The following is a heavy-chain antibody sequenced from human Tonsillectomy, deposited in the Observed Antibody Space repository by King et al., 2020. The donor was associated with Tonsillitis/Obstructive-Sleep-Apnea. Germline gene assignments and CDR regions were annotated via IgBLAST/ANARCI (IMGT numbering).Heavy chain of an antibody. Sequence: VQLVESGGGLVQPGGSLRLSCAASGFTFSDYAMSWVRQAPGKGLEWVSTITGSGATTYYSDSVKGRFTISRDNSRNTLFLQMNSPRAEDTAVYYCAKASYDVWSGYQGPFDYWGQGTLFTVSS. J-gene: IGHJ4*02. CDR3: AKASYDVWSGYQGPFDY. CDR2: ITGSGATT. CDR1: GFTFSDYA. V-gene: IGHV3-23*04. D-gene: IGHD3-3*01.